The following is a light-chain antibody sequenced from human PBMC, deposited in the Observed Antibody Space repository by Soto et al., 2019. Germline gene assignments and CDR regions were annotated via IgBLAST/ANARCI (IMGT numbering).Light chain of an antibody. V-gene: IGKV3-20*01. CDR3: QQYGSSPWT. Sequence: EIVLTQSPGTLSLSPGERATLSCRARQSVSSSYLAWYKQKPGQAPRLLIYGASSRATGIPDRFSGSGSGTDLTLTISRLEPEDFEVYYCQQYGSSPWTFGQGTKVDI. CDR2: GAS. CDR1: QSVSSSY. J-gene: IGKJ1*01.